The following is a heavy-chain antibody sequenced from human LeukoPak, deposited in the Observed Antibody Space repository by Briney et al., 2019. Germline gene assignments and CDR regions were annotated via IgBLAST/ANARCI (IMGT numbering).Heavy chain of an antibody. Sequence: GRSLRLSCAASGFTFDDYAMHGVRQAPGKGLEWVSGISWNSGSIGYADSVKGRFTISRDNAKNSLYLQMNSLRAEDTALYYCAKSELATIPPAYWGQGTLVTVSS. V-gene: IGHV3-9*01. CDR2: ISWNSGSI. CDR3: AKSELATIPPAY. D-gene: IGHD5-24*01. J-gene: IGHJ4*02. CDR1: GFTFDDYA.